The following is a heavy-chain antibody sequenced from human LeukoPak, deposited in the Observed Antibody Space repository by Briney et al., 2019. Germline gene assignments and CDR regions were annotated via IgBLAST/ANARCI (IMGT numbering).Heavy chain of an antibody. CDR3: ARARLDSSGRFDY. CDR1: GASISGFY. V-gene: IGHV4-59*01. J-gene: IGHJ4*02. D-gene: IGHD3-22*01. Sequence: SETLSLTCTVSGASISGFYWSWIRQPPGKGLEWIGYIYYGGSTDYNPSLKSRVTISKDTSKTQFSLRLSSVTAADTAVYYCARARLDSSGRFDYWGQGTLVTVSS. CDR2: IYYGGST.